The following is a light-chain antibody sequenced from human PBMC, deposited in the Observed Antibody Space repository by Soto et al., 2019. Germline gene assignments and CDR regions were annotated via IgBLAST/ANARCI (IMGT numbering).Light chain of an antibody. CDR3: QQYGSSLIT. V-gene: IGKV3-20*01. Sequence: DIVLTQSPGTLSLSPGERVTLSCRASQTIRSTYFAWYQQKPGQAPRLLIYGASSRATGIPVRFSGTGSGTHFALTISRLEPEDSAVYYCQQYGSSLITFGRGTRLEIK. CDR2: GAS. J-gene: IGKJ5*01. CDR1: QTIRSTY.